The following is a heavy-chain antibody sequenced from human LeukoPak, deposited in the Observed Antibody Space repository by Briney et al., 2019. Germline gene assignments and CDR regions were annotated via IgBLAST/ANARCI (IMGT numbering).Heavy chain of an antibody. CDR2: IIPILGIA. J-gene: IGHJ4*02. CDR3: ARDYFWSGYAD. Sequence: EGSVKVSCKASGGTFSSYTISWVRQAPGQGLELMGRIIPILGIANYAQKFQGRVTITADKSTSTAYMELSSLRSEDTAVYYCARDYFWSGYADWGQGTLVTVSS. CDR1: GGTFSSYT. V-gene: IGHV1-69*02. D-gene: IGHD3-3*01.